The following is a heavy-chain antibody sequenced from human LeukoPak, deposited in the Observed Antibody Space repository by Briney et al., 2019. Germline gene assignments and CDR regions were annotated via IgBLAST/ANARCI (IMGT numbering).Heavy chain of an antibody. CDR2: IIPILGIA. D-gene: IGHD3-9*01. CDR3: ARDLSGNMDV. Sequence: SVKVSCKASGYTFTSYAMNWVRQAPGQGLEWMGRIIPILGIANYAQKFQGRVTITADKSTSTAYMELSSLRSEDTAVYYCARDLSGNMDVWGQGTTVTVSS. J-gene: IGHJ6*02. V-gene: IGHV1-69*04. CDR1: GYTFTSYA.